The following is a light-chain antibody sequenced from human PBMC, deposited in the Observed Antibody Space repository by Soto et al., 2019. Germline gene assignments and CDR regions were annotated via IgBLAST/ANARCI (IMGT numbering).Light chain of an antibody. V-gene: IGKV3-11*01. CDR3: QQCRKWPNT. Sequence: EIVLTQSPAPLSLSPGERATLSCRASQSVSSYLAWYQQKPGQAPRLLIYDASNRATGIPARFSGSGSGTDFTLTISSLEPEDFAVYYCQQCRKWPNTFGQGTRLEIK. CDR2: DAS. CDR1: QSVSSY. J-gene: IGKJ5*01.